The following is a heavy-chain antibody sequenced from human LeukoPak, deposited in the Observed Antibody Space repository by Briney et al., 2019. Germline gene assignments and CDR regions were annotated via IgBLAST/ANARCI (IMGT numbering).Heavy chain of an antibody. CDR2: INYSGHT. J-gene: IGHJ4*02. V-gene: IGHV4-34*01. D-gene: IGHD4-17*01. CDR3: ARQRTVTLPLDC. CDR1: GGSFRGYC. Sequence: SETLSLTRAVYGGSFRGYCGSWIRQPPGKGGEGIGEINYSGHTNYNPSLKSRVTISVDTSKNQFSLKLSSVTAADTAVYYCARQRTVTLPLDCWGQGTLVTVSS.